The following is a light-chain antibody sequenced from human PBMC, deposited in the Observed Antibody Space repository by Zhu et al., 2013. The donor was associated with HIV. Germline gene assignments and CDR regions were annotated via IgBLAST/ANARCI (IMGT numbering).Light chain of an antibody. Sequence: EIVMTQSPASMSVSAGERATFSCRASQSVGTNVAWYQQKPGQAPRLLVYGASTRATGIPDRFSGSGSGTDFTLTISRVEPEDFAVYYCQQYGNPPWTFGQGTKVEIK. J-gene: IGKJ1*01. V-gene: IGKV3-20*01. CDR3: QQYGNPPWT. CDR2: GAS. CDR1: QSVGTN.